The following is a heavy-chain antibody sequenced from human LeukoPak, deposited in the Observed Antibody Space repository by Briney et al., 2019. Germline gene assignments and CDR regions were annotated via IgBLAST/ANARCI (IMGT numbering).Heavy chain of an antibody. J-gene: IGHJ4*02. CDR2: ITIDGSTT. Sequence: GGSLRLSCAASGFTFGSYWMHWVRQAPGKGLVWVSRITIDGSTTSYADSVKGRFTISRDNAKNTVYMQMNSLRAEDTAVYYCVSGGGSQSLGYWGQGTLVTVSS. D-gene: IGHD1-26*01. V-gene: IGHV3-74*01. CDR3: VSGGGSQSLGY. CDR1: GFTFGSYW.